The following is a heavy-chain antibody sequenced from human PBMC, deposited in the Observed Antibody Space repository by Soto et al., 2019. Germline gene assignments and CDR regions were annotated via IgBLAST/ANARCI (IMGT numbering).Heavy chain of an antibody. CDR2: ISAYNGNT. CDR3: ARDYVTDYDFWSGYYPDNWFDP. CDR1: GYTFTSYG. J-gene: IGHJ5*02. Sequence: QVQLVQSGAEVKKPGASVKVSCKASGYTFTSYGISWVRQAPGQGLEWMGWISAYNGNTNYAQKLQGRVTMTTDTSTSTADRELRSLRSDDTAVYYCARDYVTDYDFWSGYYPDNWFDPWGQGTLVTVSS. D-gene: IGHD3-3*01. V-gene: IGHV1-18*01.